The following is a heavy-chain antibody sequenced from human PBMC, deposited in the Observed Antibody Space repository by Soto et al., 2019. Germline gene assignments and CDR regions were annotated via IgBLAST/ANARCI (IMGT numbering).Heavy chain of an antibody. V-gene: IGHV3-23*01. CDR1: GFTFSSYA. Sequence: EVQLLESGGGLVQPGGSLRLSCAASGFTFSSYAMNWVRQAPGKGLEWVSAISGSGVSTYADSVKGRFTISRDNSKNTLYLQMNSLRAEDTAVYYCAKAHGYGSFDYWGQGTLVTVSS. CDR3: AKAHGYGSFDY. CDR2: ISGSGVST. D-gene: IGHD5-12*01. J-gene: IGHJ4*02.